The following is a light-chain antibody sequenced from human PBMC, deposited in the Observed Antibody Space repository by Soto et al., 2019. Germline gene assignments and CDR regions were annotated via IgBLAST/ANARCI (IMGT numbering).Light chain of an antibody. Sequence: QSVLTQPPSASGSPGQSVTISCTGSSSDVGGYNYVSWYQQHPGKAPKLMIYEVSKRPSGVPDRLSGSKSGNTASLTVSGLQDEDEDDYYCSSYGGSNTMVFGGGTKLPVL. J-gene: IGLJ2*01. CDR2: EVS. CDR1: SSDVGGYNY. V-gene: IGLV2-8*01. CDR3: SSYGGSNTMV.